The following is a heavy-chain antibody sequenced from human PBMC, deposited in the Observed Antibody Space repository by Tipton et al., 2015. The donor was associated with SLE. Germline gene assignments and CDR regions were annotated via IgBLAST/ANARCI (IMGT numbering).Heavy chain of an antibody. V-gene: IGHV1-18*01. CDR1: GYTFTSYG. D-gene: IGHD3-22*01. CDR2: ISAYNGNT. Sequence: QLVQSGAEVKKPGASVKVSCKASGYTFTSYGISWVRQAPGQGLEWMGWISAYNGNTNYAQKLQGRVTMTTDTSTNTAYMELRSLRSDDTAVYYCARDSWYYYDSTSDFQHWGQGTLVTVSS. CDR3: ARDSWYYYDSTSDFQH. J-gene: IGHJ1*01.